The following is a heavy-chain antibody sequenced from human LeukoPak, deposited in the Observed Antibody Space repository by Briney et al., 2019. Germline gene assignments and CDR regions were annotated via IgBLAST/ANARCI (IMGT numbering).Heavy chain of an antibody. CDR3: ARDHSPEYNSSAGYFQL. CDR2: IYSGGST. CDR1: GFTFSSNY. Sequence: GGSLRLSCEASGFTFSSNYVSWVRQAPGKGLEWVSVIYSGGSTYYTDSVKGRFSIYRDNSKNTLYLQMNSLRAEDTAVYYCARDHSPEYNSSAGYFQLWGQGTLVTVSS. V-gene: IGHV3-66*01. J-gene: IGHJ1*01. D-gene: IGHD6-6*01.